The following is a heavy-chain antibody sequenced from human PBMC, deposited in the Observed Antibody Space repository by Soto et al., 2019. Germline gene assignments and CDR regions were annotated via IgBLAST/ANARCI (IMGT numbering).Heavy chain of an antibody. CDR2: ISGSGGST. Sequence: EVQLLESGGGLVQPGGSLRLCWAASGFTFSSYAMSWVRQAPGKGLEWVSAISGSGGSTYYADSVKGRFTISRDNSKNTLYLQMNSLRAEDTAVYYCAKSGVWFGSNWFDPWGQGTLVTVSS. V-gene: IGHV3-23*01. J-gene: IGHJ5*02. D-gene: IGHD3-10*01. CDR3: AKSGVWFGSNWFDP. CDR1: GFTFSSYA.